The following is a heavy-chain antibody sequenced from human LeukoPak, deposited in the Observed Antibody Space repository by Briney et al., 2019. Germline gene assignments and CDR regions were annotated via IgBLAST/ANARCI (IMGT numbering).Heavy chain of an antibody. J-gene: IGHJ6*02. V-gene: IGHV1-46*01. D-gene: IGHD6-13*01. CDR3: ARDGSLKIAAPRMSNYYYGMDV. CDR2: INPSGGST. Sequence: GASVKVSCKASGYTFTNYYMHWVRQAPGQGLEWMGIINPSGGSTSYAQKFQGRVTMTRDTSTSTVYMELSSLRSEDTAVYYCARDGSLKIAAPRMSNYYYGMDVWGQGTTVTVSS. CDR1: GYTFTNYY.